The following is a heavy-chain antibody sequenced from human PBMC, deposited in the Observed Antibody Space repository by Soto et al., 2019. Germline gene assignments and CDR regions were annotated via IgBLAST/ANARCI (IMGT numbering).Heavy chain of an antibody. CDR2: ISYDGSNE. Sequence: PGGSLRLSCAASGFTFSSFAMHWVRQAPGKGLERVAVISYDGSNEYYADSVKGRFTISRDNSKSTLYLQMNSRRAEDTAVYYCAREPVVVVTTTYFDYGSQGTLVTVSS. D-gene: IGHD2-21*02. CDR1: GFTFSSFA. J-gene: IGHJ4*02. V-gene: IGHV3-30-3*01. CDR3: AREPVVVVTTTYFDY.